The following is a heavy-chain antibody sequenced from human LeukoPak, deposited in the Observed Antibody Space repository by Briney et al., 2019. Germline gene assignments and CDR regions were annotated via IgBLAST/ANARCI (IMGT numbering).Heavy chain of an antibody. CDR2: ISSSSSYI. J-gene: IGHJ5*02. CDR3: ARDSIAVAGYNWFDP. Sequence: GGSLRLSCAASGFTFDDYAMHWVRQAPGKGLEWVSSISSSSSYIYYADSVKGRFTISRDNAKNSLYLQMNSLRAEDTAVYYCARDSIAVAGYNWFDPWGQGTLVTVSS. V-gene: IGHV3-21*01. D-gene: IGHD6-19*01. CDR1: GFTFDDYA.